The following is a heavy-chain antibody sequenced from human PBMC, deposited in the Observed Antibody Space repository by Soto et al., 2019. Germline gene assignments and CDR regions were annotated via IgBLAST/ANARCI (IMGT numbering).Heavy chain of an antibody. CDR1: GFSFISYA. CDR2: TSLDGSNK. V-gene: IGHV3-30-3*01. CDR3: ARGHYYDSSGYYLAY. D-gene: IGHD3-22*01. J-gene: IGHJ4*02. Sequence: QVQLVESGGGVVQPGTSLRLSCAASGFSFISYAMHWVRQAPGRGLEWLAVTSLDGSNKYYADSVKGRFTISRDNSKNTLYRQMNSLRAEDTAVYYCARGHYYDSSGYYLAYWGQGTLVTVSS.